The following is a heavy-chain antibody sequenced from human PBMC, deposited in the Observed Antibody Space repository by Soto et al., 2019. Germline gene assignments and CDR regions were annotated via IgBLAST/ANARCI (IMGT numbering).Heavy chain of an antibody. Sequence: EVQLLESGGGLVQPGGSLRLSCAASGFTFSSYAMSWVRQAPGKGLEWVSAISGSGGSTYYADSVKGRFTISRDNSKNTLYLQMKSLRADDTAVYYCAKDLVGFFFGSSFDYWGQGTLVTVSS. J-gene: IGHJ4*02. D-gene: IGHD3-10*01. CDR2: ISGSGGST. CDR3: AKDLVGFFFGSSFDY. CDR1: GFTFSSYA. V-gene: IGHV3-23*01.